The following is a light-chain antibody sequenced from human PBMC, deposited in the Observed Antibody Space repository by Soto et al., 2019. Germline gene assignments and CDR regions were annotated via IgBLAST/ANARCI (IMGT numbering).Light chain of an antibody. CDR1: QSVSSY. CDR2: DAS. Sequence: EIVWTPSPGTLSLSPGERAPLSCRASQSVSSYLAWYQQKPGQAPRLLIYDASNRATGIPARFSGSGSGTDFTLTISSLEPEEFAVYYCQQRSHWPTVGQGTKVDIK. CDR3: QQRSHWPT. V-gene: IGKV3-11*01. J-gene: IGKJ1*01.